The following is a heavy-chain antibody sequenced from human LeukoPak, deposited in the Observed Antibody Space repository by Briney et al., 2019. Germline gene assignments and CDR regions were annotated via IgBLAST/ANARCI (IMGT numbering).Heavy chain of an antibody. D-gene: IGHD6-13*01. J-gene: IGHJ5*02. CDR3: ARGAAAGIIWFDP. Sequence: PSETLSLTCTVSGVSISSGGYYWSWIRQHPGKGLEWIGYIYYSGSTYYNPSLKSRVTISLDTSKNQFSLKLSSVTAADTAVYYCARGAAAGIIWFDPWGQGTLVTVSS. CDR2: IYYSGST. CDR1: GVSISSGGYY. V-gene: IGHV4-31*03.